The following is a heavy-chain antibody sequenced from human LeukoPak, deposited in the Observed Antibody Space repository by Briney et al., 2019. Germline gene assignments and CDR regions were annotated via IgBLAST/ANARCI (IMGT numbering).Heavy chain of an antibody. CDR3: ATWRTAKTGFDY. V-gene: IGHV4-39*01. CDR1: GGSISNNNYC. Sequence: PSETLSLTCTVSGGSISNNNYCWAWIRQPPGKGLECIGSIYYSGSPYYNPSLKSRVTISVDTSKNQFSLRLSSVTAADTAVYYCATWRTAKTGFDYWGQGTLVTVSS. D-gene: IGHD1-1*01. J-gene: IGHJ4*02. CDR2: IYYSGSP.